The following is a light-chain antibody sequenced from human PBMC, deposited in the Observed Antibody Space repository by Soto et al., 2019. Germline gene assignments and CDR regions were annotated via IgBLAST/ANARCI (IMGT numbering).Light chain of an antibody. CDR3: QQYGTSPIT. CDR2: VAS. Sequence: EIVLTQSPGTLSLPPGERATLSCRASQTVTSSYLAWYQQKPGQAPRLLISVASSRATGIPDRFSGSGSGTDFTLTISRLEPDDFAVYYCQQYGTSPITFGGGTKVEIK. V-gene: IGKV3-20*01. J-gene: IGKJ4*01. CDR1: QTVTSSY.